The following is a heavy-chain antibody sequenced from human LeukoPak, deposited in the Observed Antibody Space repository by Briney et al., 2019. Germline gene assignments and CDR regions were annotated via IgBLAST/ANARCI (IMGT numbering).Heavy chain of an antibody. CDR3: ARVRVWFGHNWIDP. D-gene: IGHD3-10*01. CDR2: SNDSGST. CDR1: GGSFSGSY. J-gene: IGHJ5*02. Sequence: PSETLSLTCVVNGGSFSGSYWSWIRQPPGKGLEWIGESNDSGSTKYNSSLKSRVTISVDTSKKQLSLTLSSVTAADTAVYYCARVRVWFGHNWIDPWGRGTLVTVSS. V-gene: IGHV4-34*01.